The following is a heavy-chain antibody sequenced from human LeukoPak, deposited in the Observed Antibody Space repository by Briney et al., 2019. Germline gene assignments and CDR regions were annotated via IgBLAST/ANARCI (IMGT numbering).Heavy chain of an antibody. Sequence: GGSLRLSCAASGFTFSSYAMSWVRQAPGKGLEWVSAISGSGGSTYYADSVKGRFTISRDNSKNTLYLQMNSLRAEDTAVYYCAKDLSPKYYYDSSGLYWGQGTLVTVSS. D-gene: IGHD3-22*01. CDR2: ISGSGGST. CDR3: AKDLSPKYYYDSSGLY. CDR1: GFTFSSYA. J-gene: IGHJ4*02. V-gene: IGHV3-23*01.